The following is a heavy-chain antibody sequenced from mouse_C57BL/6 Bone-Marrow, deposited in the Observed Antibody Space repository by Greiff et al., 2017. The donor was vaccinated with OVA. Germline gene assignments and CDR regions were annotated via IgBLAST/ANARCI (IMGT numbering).Heavy chain of an antibody. CDR1: GFTFSDYY. D-gene: IGHD1-1*01. CDR2: INYDGSST. CDR3: ARDRYYYGRWYFDV. Sequence: EVKLVESEGGLVQPGSSMKLSCTASGFTFSDYYMAWVRQVPEKGLEWVANINYDGSSTYYLDSLKSRFIISRDNAKNILYLQMSSLKSEDTATYYCARDRYYYGRWYFDVWGTGTTVTVSS. J-gene: IGHJ1*03. V-gene: IGHV5-16*01.